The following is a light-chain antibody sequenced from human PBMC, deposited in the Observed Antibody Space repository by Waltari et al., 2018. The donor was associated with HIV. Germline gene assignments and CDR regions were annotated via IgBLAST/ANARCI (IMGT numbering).Light chain of an antibody. CDR3: QQTFSPPRT. CDR2: GAS. Sequence: DINMTQSPSSLSASVGDRVTISCRASQNIINYLNWYHQRPAKAPTLLIFGASTVHDGVSSRFSGSGSGTDFALSIADLQPEDFGTYYCQQTFSPPRTFGPGT. V-gene: IGKV1-39*01. J-gene: IGKJ3*01. CDR1: QNIINY.